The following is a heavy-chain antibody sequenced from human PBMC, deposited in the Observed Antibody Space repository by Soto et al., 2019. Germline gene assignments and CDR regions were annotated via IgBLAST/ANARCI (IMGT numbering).Heavy chain of an antibody. V-gene: IGHV5-51*01. CDR3: ARLWGSSWSLDAFDI. CDR2: IYPGDSDT. Sequence: PGESLKISCKGSGYSFTSYWIGWVRQMPGKGLEWMGIIYPGDSDTRYSPSFQGQVTISADKSISAAYLQWSSLKASDTAMYYCARLWGSSWSLDAFDIWGQGTMVTVSS. CDR1: GYSFTSYW. J-gene: IGHJ3*02. D-gene: IGHD1-26*01.